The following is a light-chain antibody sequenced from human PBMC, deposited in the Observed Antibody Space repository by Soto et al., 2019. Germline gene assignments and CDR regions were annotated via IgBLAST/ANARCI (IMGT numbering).Light chain of an antibody. CDR3: QQYGSSPST. CDR2: GAS. V-gene: IGKV3-20*01. Sequence: EIVLPQSPVTLSLSPGERATLSCRASQSVSSSYLAWYQQKPGQAPRLLIYGASSRATGIPDRFSGSGSGTDFTLTIIRLEPEDFAVYYCQQYGSSPSTVGQGTRLEIK. CDR1: QSVSSSY. J-gene: IGKJ5*01.